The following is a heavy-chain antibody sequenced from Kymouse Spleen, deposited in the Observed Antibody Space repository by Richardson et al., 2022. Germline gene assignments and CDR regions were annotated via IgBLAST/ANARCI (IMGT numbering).Heavy chain of an antibody. V-gene: IGHV3-73*02. D-gene: IGHD6-19*01. J-gene: IGHJ3*02. Sequence: EVQLVESGGGLVQPGGSLKLSCAASGFTFSGSAMHWVRQASGKGLEWVGRIRSKANSYATAYAASVKGRFTISRDDSKNTAYLQMNSLKTEDTAVYYCTRLIAVAGTYQPLGAFDIWGQGTMVTVSS. CDR2: IRSKANSYAT. CDR1: GFTFSGSA. CDR3: TRLIAVAGTYQPLGAFDI.